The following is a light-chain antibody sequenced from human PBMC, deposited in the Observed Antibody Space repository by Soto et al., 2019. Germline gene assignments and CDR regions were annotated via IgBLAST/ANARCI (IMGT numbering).Light chain of an antibody. V-gene: IGKV3-15*01. Sequence: EIVMTQSPATLSVSPGERATLSCRASQGIGRTLAWYQQKPGQTPRLLIYGASTRATGVPARFSGSGSGTEFTLTINSLQSEDFAVYYCQRYNNWPLTFGGGTKVDSK. CDR2: GAS. CDR3: QRYNNWPLT. CDR1: QGIGRT. J-gene: IGKJ4*01.